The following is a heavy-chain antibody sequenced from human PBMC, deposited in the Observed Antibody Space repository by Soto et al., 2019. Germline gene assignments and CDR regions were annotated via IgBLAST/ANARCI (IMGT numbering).Heavy chain of an antibody. Sequence: QVQLQESDAGLVKASQTLSLTCTVSGGSVSSGAYYWTWIRQRPGKGLEWIGYIYYSGSTYYSPSLQSRLSISLDTSKNQFSLRLSYVTAADTAMYYCARARLRAVYAFDIWGQGTMVTVSS. CDR3: ARARLRAVYAFDI. CDR2: IYYSGST. D-gene: IGHD5-12*01. CDR1: GGSVSSGAYY. V-gene: IGHV4-31*03. J-gene: IGHJ3*02.